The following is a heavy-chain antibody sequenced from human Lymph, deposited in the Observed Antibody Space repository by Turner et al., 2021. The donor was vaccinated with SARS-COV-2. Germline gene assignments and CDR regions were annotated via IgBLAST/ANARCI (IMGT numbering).Heavy chain of an antibody. CDR1: GFTVSSNY. CDR3: ARVLPYGDYFDY. CDR2: IYSGGST. V-gene: IGHV3-53*01. J-gene: IGHJ4*02. Sequence: EVQLVESGGGLIQPGGSLRLSCAASGFTVSSNYMTWVRQAPGKGLWFVSLIYSGGSTYYADSVKGRFTISRDNSKNTLYLQMNSLRADDTALYCCARVLPYGDYFDYWGQGTLVTVSS. D-gene: IGHD4-17*01.